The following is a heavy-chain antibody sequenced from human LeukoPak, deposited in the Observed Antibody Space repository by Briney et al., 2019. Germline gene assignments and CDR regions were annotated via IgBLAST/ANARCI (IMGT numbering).Heavy chain of an antibody. CDR1: GFTFSSYS. Sequence: SPGGSLRLSCAASGFTFSSYSMNWVRQAPGKGLEWVSSISSSSSYIYYADSVKGRFTISRDNAKNSLYLQMNSLRAEDTAVYYCARDGATDSSGYWGWYYYYYMDVWGKGTTVTVSS. CDR2: ISSSSSYI. CDR3: ARDGATDSSGYWGWYYYYYMDV. J-gene: IGHJ6*03. V-gene: IGHV3-21*01. D-gene: IGHD3-22*01.